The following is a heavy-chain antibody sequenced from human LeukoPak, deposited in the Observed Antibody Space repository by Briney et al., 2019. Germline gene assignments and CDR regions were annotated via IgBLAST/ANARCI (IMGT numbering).Heavy chain of an antibody. CDR1: GFTVSSNS. J-gene: IGHJ4*02. V-gene: IGHV3-53*01. CDR3: ARDYGVDYYFDY. CDR2: IYSDNT. D-gene: IGHD2-8*01. Sequence: GGSLRLSCTVSGFTVSSNSMSWVRQAPGKGLEWVSFIYSDNTHYSDSVKGRFTISRDNSKNTLYLQMNSLRAEDTALYYCARDYGVDYYFDYWGQGTLVTVSS.